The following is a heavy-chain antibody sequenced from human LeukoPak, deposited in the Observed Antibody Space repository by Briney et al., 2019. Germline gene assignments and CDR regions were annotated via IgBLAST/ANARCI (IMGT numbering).Heavy chain of an antibody. Sequence: GGSLRLSCAASGFTFSSYGMRWVRQAPGKGLEWVSAISGSGGSTYYADSVKGRFTISRDNSKNTLYLQMNSLRAEDTAVYYCAKVTYGSGTYGAFDSWGQGTLVTVSS. V-gene: IGHV3-23*01. CDR2: ISGSGGST. D-gene: IGHD3-10*01. J-gene: IGHJ4*02. CDR3: AKVTYGSGTYGAFDS. CDR1: GFTFSSYG.